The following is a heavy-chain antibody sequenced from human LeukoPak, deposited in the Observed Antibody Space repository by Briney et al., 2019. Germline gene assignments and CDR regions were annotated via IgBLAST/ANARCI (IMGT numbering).Heavy chain of an antibody. CDR3: AKDAPYQLPDYYYYGMDV. CDR1: GFTFSSYG. CDR2: ISYDGSNK. J-gene: IGHJ6*02. V-gene: IGHV3-30*18. Sequence: PGGSLRLSCAASGFTFSSYGMHWVRQAPGKGLEWVAVISYDGSNKYHADSVKGRFTISRDNSKNTLYLQMNSLRAEDTAVYYYAKDAPYQLPDYYYYGMDVWGQGTTVTVSS. D-gene: IGHD2-2*01.